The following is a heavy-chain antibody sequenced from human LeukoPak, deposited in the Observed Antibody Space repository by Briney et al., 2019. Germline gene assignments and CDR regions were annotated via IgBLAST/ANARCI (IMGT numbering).Heavy chain of an antibody. V-gene: IGHV3-21*01. D-gene: IGHD6-19*01. J-gene: IGHJ6*02. CDR2: ISSSSSYI. CDR1: GFTFSSYS. CDR3: ARNRGWYATEV. Sequence: PGGSLRLSCAASGFTFSSYSMNWVRQAPAKGREGVSSISSSSSYIYYADSVKGRFTISRDNAKNSLYLQMNSLRAEDTAVYYCARNRGWYATEVWGQGAAVTVSS.